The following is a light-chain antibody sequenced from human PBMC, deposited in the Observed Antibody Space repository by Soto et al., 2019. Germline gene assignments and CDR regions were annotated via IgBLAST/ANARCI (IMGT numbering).Light chain of an antibody. Sequence: DIQMTQSPSILSASVGDRVTITCRASQSIGSWLAWYQHKPGKAPKLLIYKASSLESGVPLRFSGSGSGTEFTLTIRSLQRDDFATYYCQQYSTYSRTFGQGTKVEI. CDR2: KAS. CDR3: QQYSTYSRT. V-gene: IGKV1-5*03. J-gene: IGKJ1*01. CDR1: QSIGSW.